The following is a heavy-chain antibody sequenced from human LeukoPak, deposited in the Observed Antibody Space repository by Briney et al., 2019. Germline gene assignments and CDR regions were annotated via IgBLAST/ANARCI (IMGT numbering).Heavy chain of an antibody. CDR1: GGSISSYY. J-gene: IGHJ2*01. D-gene: IGHD6-6*01. CDR2: IYTSGST. Sequence: PSETLSLTCTVSGGSISSYYWSWIRQPAGKGLEWIGRIYTSGSTNYNPSLKSRVTMSVDTSKNQFSLKLSSVTAADPAVYYCARDRGYSSSYKVWYFDLWGRGTLVTVSS. V-gene: IGHV4-4*07. CDR3: ARDRGYSSSYKVWYFDL.